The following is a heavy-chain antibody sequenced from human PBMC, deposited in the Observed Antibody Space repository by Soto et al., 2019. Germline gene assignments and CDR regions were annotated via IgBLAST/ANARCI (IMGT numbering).Heavy chain of an antibody. CDR2: IRGFSPYT. CDR1: GFTFRTYT. CDR3: ARDRGYDAHDYYYNAMDV. J-gene: IGHJ6*02. V-gene: IGHV3-21*01. D-gene: IGHD2-15*01. Sequence: EVQLVESGGGLVKPGGSLRLSCVASGFTFRTYTMNWVRQAPGKGLEWVSGIRGFSPYTFYAESVKGRFTISRDNATNSPSLQMNSLGVEDTAVYYCARDRGYDAHDYYYNAMDVWGQGTTVTVSS.